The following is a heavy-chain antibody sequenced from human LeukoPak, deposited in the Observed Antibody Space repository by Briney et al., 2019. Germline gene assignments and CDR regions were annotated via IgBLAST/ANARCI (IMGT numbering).Heavy chain of an antibody. D-gene: IGHD6-6*01. CDR1: GFTFSDYY. CDR3: AVDSEYSSLKYYYFYGLDV. Sequence: PGGSLRLSCAASGFTFSDYYMSWIRQAPGKGLEWVSYISSSGSTIYYADSVKGRFTISRDNAKNSLYLQMNSLRAEDTAVYYCAVDSEYSSLKYYYFYGLDVWGQGTTVTVSS. CDR2: ISSSGSTI. V-gene: IGHV3-11*01. J-gene: IGHJ6*02.